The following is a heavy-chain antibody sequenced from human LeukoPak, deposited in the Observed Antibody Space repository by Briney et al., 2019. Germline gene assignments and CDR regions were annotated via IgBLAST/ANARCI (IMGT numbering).Heavy chain of an antibody. V-gene: IGHV1-24*01. CDR3: AKSRGAGSGVSTFDV. D-gene: IGHD3-10*01. CDR2: FDPEDGET. Sequence: ASAKVSCKVSGYTLTELSMHWVRQAPGKGLEWMGGFDPEDGETIYAQKFQGRVTMTEDTSTDTAYMELSSLRSEDTAVYYCAKSRGAGSGVSTFDVWGQGTLVTVSS. J-gene: IGHJ3*01. CDR1: GYTLTELS.